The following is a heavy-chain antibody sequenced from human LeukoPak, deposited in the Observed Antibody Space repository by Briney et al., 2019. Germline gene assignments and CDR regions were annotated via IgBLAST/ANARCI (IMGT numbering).Heavy chain of an antibody. V-gene: IGHV1-69*04. Sequence: SVKVSCKASGGTFSSYAISWVRQAPGQGLEWMGRIIPILGIANYAQKFQGRVTITADKSTSTAYMELSSLRSEDTAVYYCARPLHWFGEPPGTGYFFDIWGKATMVTVPS. CDR1: GGTFSSYA. J-gene: IGHJ3*02. D-gene: IGHD3-10*01. CDR2: IIPILGIA. CDR3: ARPLHWFGEPPGTGYFFDI.